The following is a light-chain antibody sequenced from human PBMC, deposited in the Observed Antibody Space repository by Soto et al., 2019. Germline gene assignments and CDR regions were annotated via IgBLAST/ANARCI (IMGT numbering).Light chain of an antibody. V-gene: IGKV2-30*01. CDR2: RVS. CDR1: QSLVSSDGNTY. Sequence: DVVMTQSPLSLPVTLGQPASISCRSTQSLVSSDGNTYLTWLQXRQGQSPRRXIYRVSGRESGVPDRFSGSGSGTDLTMKISKVEAEDVEVYDCMQGTQWPWTFGQGTKVDIK. J-gene: IGKJ1*01. CDR3: MQGTQWPWT.